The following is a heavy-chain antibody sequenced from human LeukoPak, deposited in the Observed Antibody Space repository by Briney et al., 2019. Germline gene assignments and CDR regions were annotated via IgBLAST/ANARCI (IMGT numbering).Heavy chain of an antibody. CDR2: ISSSSSYI. V-gene: IGHV3-21*01. CDR3: ARSWYYYGSGSYLVSYYYMDV. Sequence: GGSLRLSCAASGFTSSSYEMNWVRQAPGKGLEWVSSISSSSSYIYYADSVKGRFTISRDNAKNSLYLQMNSLRAEDTAVYYCARSWYYYGSGSYLVSYYYMDVWGKGTTVTVSS. D-gene: IGHD3-10*01. CDR1: GFTSSSYE. J-gene: IGHJ6*03.